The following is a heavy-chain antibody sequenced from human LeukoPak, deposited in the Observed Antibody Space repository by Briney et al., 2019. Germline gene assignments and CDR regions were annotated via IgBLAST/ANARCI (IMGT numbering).Heavy chain of an antibody. Sequence: ASVKVSCKASGGTFSSYAISWVRQAPGQGLEWMGRINPNSGGTNYAQKFQGRVTMTRDTSISTAYMELSRLRSDDTAVYYCASLIILSNWGQGTLVTVSS. CDR1: GGTFSSYA. V-gene: IGHV1-2*02. CDR2: INPNSGGT. D-gene: IGHD3/OR15-3a*01. CDR3: ASLIILSN. J-gene: IGHJ4*02.